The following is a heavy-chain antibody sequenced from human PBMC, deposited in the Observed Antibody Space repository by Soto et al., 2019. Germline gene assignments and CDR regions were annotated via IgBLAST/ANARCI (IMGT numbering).Heavy chain of an antibody. J-gene: IGHJ5*02. D-gene: IGHD3-3*02. CDR3: AKSFCSSSICSFVWVDP. CDR1: GFTFSSFA. V-gene: IGHV3-23*01. CDR2: ISGSGTPT. Sequence: EVQLLESGGGLVQPGGSLRLSCAASGFTFSSFAMSWVRQAPGKGLECLSLISGSGTPTLYAESVQGRFSVSRDNSKNTLFLEMNNLRVDDTAIYYCAKSFCSSSICSFVWVDPWGPGTLVTVSS.